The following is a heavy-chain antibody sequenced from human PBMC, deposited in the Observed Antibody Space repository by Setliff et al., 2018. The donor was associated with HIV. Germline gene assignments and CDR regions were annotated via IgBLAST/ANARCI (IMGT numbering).Heavy chain of an antibody. J-gene: IGHJ4*02. V-gene: IGHV1-2*02. D-gene: IGHD6-19*01. Sequence: ASVKVSCKASGYTFTGYYMHWVRQAPGQGLEWMGWINPNSGGTNYAQKFQGRVTMTRDTSISTAYMELSRLRSDDTAVYYCARDGHSQWLVTTPSALGYWGQGTLVTVSS. CDR1: GYTFTGYY. CDR3: ARDGHSQWLVTTPSALGY. CDR2: INPNSGGT.